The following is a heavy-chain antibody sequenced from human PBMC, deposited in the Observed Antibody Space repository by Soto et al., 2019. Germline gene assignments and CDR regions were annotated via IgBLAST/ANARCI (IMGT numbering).Heavy chain of an antibody. D-gene: IGHD2-2*01. CDR3: AREELYCSSTSCYETTYYMDV. V-gene: IGHV4-34*01. CDR2: INHSGST. J-gene: IGHJ6*03. Sequence: SETLSLTCAVYGGSFSGYYWSWIRQPPGKGLEWIGEINHSGSTNYNPSLKSRVTISVDTSKNQFSLKLSSVTAADTAVYYCAREELYCSSTSCYETTYYMDVWGKGTTVTVSS. CDR1: GGSFSGYY.